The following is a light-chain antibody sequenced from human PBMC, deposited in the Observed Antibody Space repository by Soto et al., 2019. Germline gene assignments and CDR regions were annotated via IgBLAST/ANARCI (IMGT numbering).Light chain of an antibody. Sequence: DTQMTQSPSYLSASVGDRISITCRASQTASNYVNWYQQKPGKAPTLLISATSTLQSGVPSRFRGSGSGTDFTLTITSLQPEDFATYYCQQTYTTPRTFGQWTKVAIK. V-gene: IGKV1-39*01. CDR3: QQTYTTPRT. J-gene: IGKJ1*01. CDR2: ATS. CDR1: QTASNY.